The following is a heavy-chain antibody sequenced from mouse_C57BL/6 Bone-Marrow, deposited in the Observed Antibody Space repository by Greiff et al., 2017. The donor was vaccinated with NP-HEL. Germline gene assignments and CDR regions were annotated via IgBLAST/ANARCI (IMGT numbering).Heavy chain of an antibody. CDR3: ARRGYGRRTYYAMDY. CDR2: ISSGGSYP. J-gene: IGHJ4*01. V-gene: IGHV5-6*01. D-gene: IGHD1-1*01. CDR1: GFTFSSYG. Sequence: EVHLVESGGDLVKPGGSLKLSCAASGFTFSSYGMSWVRQTTDKRLEWVATISSGGSYPYYPDSVKGRFTLSRDNAKKTLYLQMSSLKSEDTAMYYCARRGYGRRTYYAMDYWGQGTSVTVSS.